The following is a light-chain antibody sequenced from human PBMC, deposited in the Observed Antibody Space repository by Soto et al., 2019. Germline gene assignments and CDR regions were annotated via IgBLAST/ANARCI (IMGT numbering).Light chain of an antibody. CDR2: AAS. J-gene: IGKJ2*01. Sequence: AIQMTQSPSSLSASVGDTVTITCRASQYIRNDLDWYQQKPGKAPKLLIYAASSIHSGVPTRFSGSGSGTDITLTISMLQADDFATYYCLQDYDYPYTFGQGTKLEIK. V-gene: IGKV1-6*02. CDR1: QYIRND. CDR3: LQDYDYPYT.